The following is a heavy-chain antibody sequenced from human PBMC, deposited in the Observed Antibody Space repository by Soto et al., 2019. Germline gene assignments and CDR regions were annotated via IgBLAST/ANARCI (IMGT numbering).Heavy chain of an antibody. J-gene: IGHJ4*02. CDR1: GGTFSSYT. D-gene: IGHD2-2*02. V-gene: IGHV1-69*02. CDR3: AMEYCSSTSCYRDY. Sequence: QVQLVQSGAEVKKPGSSVKVSCKASGGTFSSYTISWVRQAPGQGLEWMGRIIPSLGIANYAQKFQGRATIAADNSSSTAYMELSSLRSEDTAVYYCAMEYCSSTSCYRDYWGQGTLVTVSS. CDR2: IIPSLGIA.